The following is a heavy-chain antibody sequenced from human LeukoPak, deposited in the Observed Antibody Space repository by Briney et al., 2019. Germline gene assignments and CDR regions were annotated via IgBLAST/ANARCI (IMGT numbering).Heavy chain of an antibody. J-gene: IGHJ4*02. D-gene: IGHD5-18*01. V-gene: IGHV3-74*01. Sequence: GGPLRLSCAASGFTFSSYWMHWGRPAPGKGLVWVSRINSDGSSTSYADSVKGRFTISRDNAKNTLYLQISSLTAEATAVYYCARGGGHSYGPFDYWGQGTLVTVSS. CDR3: ARGGGHSYGPFDY. CDR2: INSDGSST. CDR1: GFTFSSYW.